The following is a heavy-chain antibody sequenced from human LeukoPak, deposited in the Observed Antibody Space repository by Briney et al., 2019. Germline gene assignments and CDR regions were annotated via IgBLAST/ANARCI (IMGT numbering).Heavy chain of an antibody. Sequence: PGGSLRLSCAASGFTFSRYWMHWVRHAPGKGLVWVSRINSEGSSTSYADSVKGRFTISRDNSKNTLYLQMNSLRAEDTAVYYCAGGFMVRYYWGQGTLVTVSS. D-gene: IGHD3-10*01. J-gene: IGHJ4*02. CDR3: AGGFMVRYY. CDR1: GFTFSRYW. CDR2: INSEGSST. V-gene: IGHV3-74*01.